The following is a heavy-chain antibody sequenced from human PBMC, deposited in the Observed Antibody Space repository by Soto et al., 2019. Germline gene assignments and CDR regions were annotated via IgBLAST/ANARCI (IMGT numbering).Heavy chain of an antibody. Sequence: QIQLVQSGGGVERPEASVTVSCEASGYIFTTYGLSWVRQTPAHGLEWMGWISADSGYTQYAQFLQDRLTMTRDTSTNTGYMELRDLTSDDTGIYYCARDRPPGSLYGMDAWGQGTAVTVSS. CDR2: ISADSGYT. CDR1: GYIFTTYG. CDR3: ARDRPPGSLYGMDA. V-gene: IGHV1-18*01. J-gene: IGHJ6*02.